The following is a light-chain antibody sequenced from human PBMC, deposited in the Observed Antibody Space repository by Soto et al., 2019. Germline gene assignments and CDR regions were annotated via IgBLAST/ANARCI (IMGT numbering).Light chain of an antibody. CDR3: SSYGGSNNLYV. CDR1: TSDVGAYKY. Sequence: QSALTQPPASGSPGQSVTISCTGTTSDVGAYKYVSWYQQHPGKAPKVVIYEVSKRPSGVPERFSGSKSGNTASLTVSGLQAEDEADYYCSSYGGSNNLYVFGTGTKLTVL. CDR2: EVS. J-gene: IGLJ1*01. V-gene: IGLV2-8*01.